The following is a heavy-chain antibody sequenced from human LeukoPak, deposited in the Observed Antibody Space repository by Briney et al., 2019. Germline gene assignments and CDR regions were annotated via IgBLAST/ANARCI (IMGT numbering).Heavy chain of an antibody. V-gene: IGHV3-7*01. CDR3: ARDQYDSYYYGMDV. D-gene: IGHD3-16*01. Sequence: GGSLRLSCAASGFTFSSYWMSWVRQAPGKGLEWVANIKQDGSGKYYVDSVKGRFTISRDNAKNSLYLQMNSLRAEDTAVYYCARDQYDSYYYGMDVWGQGTTVTVSS. CDR1: GFTFSSYW. J-gene: IGHJ6*02. CDR2: IKQDGSGK.